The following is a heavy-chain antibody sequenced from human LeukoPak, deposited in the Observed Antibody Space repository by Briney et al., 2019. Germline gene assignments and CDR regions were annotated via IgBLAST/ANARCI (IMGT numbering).Heavy chain of an antibody. CDR3: AREYGDLDY. J-gene: IGHJ4*02. CDR1: GGSISGFY. D-gene: IGHD2-21*01. V-gene: IGHV4-4*07. CDR2: IYPSGGT. Sequence: PSETLSLTCTVSGGSISGFYWSWIRQPAGKGLEWIGRIYPSGGTNYNPSLKSRVTMSTDTFKNQFSLKLRSVTAADTAVYYCAREYGDLDYWGQGTLVTVSS.